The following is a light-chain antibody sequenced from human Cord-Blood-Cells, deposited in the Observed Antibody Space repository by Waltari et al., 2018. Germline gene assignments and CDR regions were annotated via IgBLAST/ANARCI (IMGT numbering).Light chain of an antibody. CDR2: RDS. CDR1: NVVSKN. J-gene: IGLJ2*01. Sequence: SYELTQPLSVSVALGQTARITCGGKNVVSKNVHWYQQKPGQAPVLVIYRDSNRPSGIPERFSGSNSGNTATLTISRAQAGDEADYYCQVWDSSTVVFGGGTKLTVL. CDR3: QVWDSSTVV. V-gene: IGLV3-9*01.